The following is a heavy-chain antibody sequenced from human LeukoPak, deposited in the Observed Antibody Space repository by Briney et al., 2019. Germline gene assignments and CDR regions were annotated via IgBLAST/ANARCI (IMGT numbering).Heavy chain of an antibody. D-gene: IGHD2-15*01. CDR1: GYTFSSYY. J-gene: IGHJ5*02. CDR2: IIPIFGTA. V-gene: IGHV1-69*13. CDR3: AATATLGFRFDP. Sequence: ASVKVSCKASGYTFSSYYLHWVRQAPGQGLEWMGGIIPIFGTANYAQKFQGRVTITADESTSTAYMELSSLRSEDTAVYYCAATATLGFRFDPWGQGTLVTVSS.